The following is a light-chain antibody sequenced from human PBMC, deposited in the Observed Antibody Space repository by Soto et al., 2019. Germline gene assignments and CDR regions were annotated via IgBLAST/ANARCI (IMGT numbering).Light chain of an antibody. CDR3: SSYTTSNTRQIV. CDR1: SSDVGGYNY. Sequence: QSALTQPASVSGSPGQSITISCTGTSSDVGGYNYVSWYQHHPRKAPKLMIYDVSNRPSGVSNRFSGSKSGNTASLTISGLQPEDEADYYCSSYTTSNTRQIVLGTGTKVTVL. CDR2: DVS. J-gene: IGLJ1*01. V-gene: IGLV2-14*03.